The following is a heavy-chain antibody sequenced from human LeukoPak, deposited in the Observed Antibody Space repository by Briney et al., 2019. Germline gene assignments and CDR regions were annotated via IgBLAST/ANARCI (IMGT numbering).Heavy chain of an antibody. CDR3: ADPGVGF. CDR2: IKQNGSEK. CDR1: GFTFTSHW. Sequence: GGSLRLSCAASGFTFTSHWMSWVRQAPGKGLEWVANIKQNGSEKDYVDSVKGRFTISRDNAKKSVHLRMNGLGVEDTAVYYCADPGVGFWGQGTLVTVSS. V-gene: IGHV3-7*01. D-gene: IGHD2-8*01. J-gene: IGHJ4*02.